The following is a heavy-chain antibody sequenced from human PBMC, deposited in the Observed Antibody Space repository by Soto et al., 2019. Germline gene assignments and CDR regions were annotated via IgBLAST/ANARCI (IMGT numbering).Heavy chain of an antibody. V-gene: IGHV4-4*02. Sequence: TETLYHTFAVSNCSIRSNPWWGWVRQSPGKGLEWIGEIYHSGSTKYNPSLKSRVSISVDKSKNQFSLKMTSVTAADTAFYYCARRLTHHYDSSGRLNDGLDIWGQGTMAT. CDR2: IYHSGST. CDR1: NCSIRSNPW. J-gene: IGHJ3*02. D-gene: IGHD3-22*01. CDR3: ARRLTHHYDSSGRLNDGLDI.